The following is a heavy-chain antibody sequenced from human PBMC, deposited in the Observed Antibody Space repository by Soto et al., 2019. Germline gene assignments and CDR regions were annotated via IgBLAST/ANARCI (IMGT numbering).Heavy chain of an antibody. D-gene: IGHD2-21*01. Sequence: SETLSLTCAVYGGSFSGYYWSWIRQPPGKGLEWIGEINNSGSTNYNPSLKSRVTISVDTSKNQFSLKLSSVTAADTAVYYCARGRLARRGTWPSLWYFDYWGQGTLVTVSS. CDR1: GGSFSGYY. J-gene: IGHJ4*02. V-gene: IGHV4-34*01. CDR3: ARGRLARRGTWPSLWYFDY. CDR2: INNSGST.